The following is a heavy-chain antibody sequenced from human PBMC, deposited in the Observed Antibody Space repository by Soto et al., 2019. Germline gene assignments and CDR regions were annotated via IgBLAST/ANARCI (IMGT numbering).Heavy chain of an antibody. Sequence: QVQLVESGGGVVQPGRSLRLSCAASGFTFSSDGMHWVRQAPGKGLEWVAVISYDGSNKYYADSVKGRFTISRDNSKNTLYLQMNSLRAEDTAVYYCASLGNFDYWVQGTLVTVSS. CDR2: ISYDGSNK. CDR1: GFTFSSDG. J-gene: IGHJ4*02. CDR3: ASLGNFDY. V-gene: IGHV3-30*03.